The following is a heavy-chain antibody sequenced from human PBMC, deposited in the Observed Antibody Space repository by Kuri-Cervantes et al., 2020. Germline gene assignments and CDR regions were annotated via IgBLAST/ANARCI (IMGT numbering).Heavy chain of an antibody. CDR3: ARDYYGSDSYIGIWFDP. J-gene: IGHJ5*02. CDR1: GGSISSSSYY. V-gene: IGHV4-39*07. Sequence: GSLRLSCTVSGGSISSSSYYWGWIRQPPGKGLEWIGSIYYSGSTYYNPSLKSRVTISVDKSKNQFSLKLTSVTAADTAVYYCARDYYGSDSYIGIWFDPWGQGTLVTVSS. D-gene: IGHD3-10*01. CDR2: IYYSGST.